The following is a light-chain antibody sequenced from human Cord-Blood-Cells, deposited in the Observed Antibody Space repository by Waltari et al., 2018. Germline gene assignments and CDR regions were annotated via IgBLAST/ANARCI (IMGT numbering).Light chain of an antibody. CDR2: AAS. V-gene: IGKV1-39*01. J-gene: IGKJ1*01. CDR1: QSISSY. Sequence: DIQMTQSPSSLSASVVDRVTITCRASQSISSYLNWYQQKPGKAPKLLIYAASSLQSGVPSRFSRSESGTAFTLTIRSLKPEEVTTYYCQQSYSTPRTFGQGTRVEIK. CDR3: QQSYSTPRT.